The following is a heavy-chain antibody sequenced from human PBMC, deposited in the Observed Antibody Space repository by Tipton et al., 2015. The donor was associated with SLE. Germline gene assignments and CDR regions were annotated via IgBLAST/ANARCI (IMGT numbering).Heavy chain of an antibody. V-gene: IGHV4-30-4*01. J-gene: IGHJ4*02. D-gene: IGHD6-13*01. CDR1: GGSISSGDYY. CDR3: ARGRPGIAAAGTYDY. Sequence: TLSLTCAVSGGSISSGDYYWSWIRQPPGKGLEWIGYIYYSGSTYYNPSLKSRVTISVDTSKNQFSLKLSSVTAADTAVYYCARGRPGIAAAGTYDYWGQGTLVTVSS. CDR2: IYYSGST.